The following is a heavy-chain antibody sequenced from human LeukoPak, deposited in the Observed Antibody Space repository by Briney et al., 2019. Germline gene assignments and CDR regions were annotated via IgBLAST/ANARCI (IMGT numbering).Heavy chain of an antibody. J-gene: IGHJ4*02. CDR2: INHSGST. V-gene: IGHV4-34*01. Sequence: SETLSLTCAVYGGSFSGYYWSWIRQPPGKGLEWIGEINHSGSTNYNPSLKSRVTISVDTSKNQFSLKLSSVTDADTAVYYCARGDYGEDYWGQGTLVTVSS. CDR3: ARGDYGEDY. D-gene: IGHD4-17*01. CDR1: GGSFSGYY.